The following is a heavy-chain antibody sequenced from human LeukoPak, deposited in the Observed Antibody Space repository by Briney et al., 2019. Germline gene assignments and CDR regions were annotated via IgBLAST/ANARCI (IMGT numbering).Heavy chain of an antibody. V-gene: IGHV3-23*01. CDR3: AKDRDSGYDYGWFDP. CDR1: GFIFSSYA. J-gene: IGHJ5*02. Sequence: GGSLRLSCEGSGFIFSSYAMTWVRQAPGKGLEWVSAISGSGGSTYYADSVKGRFTISRDNSKNTLYLQMNSLRAEDTAVYYCAKDRDSGYDYGWFDPWGQGTLVTVSS. CDR2: ISGSGGST. D-gene: IGHD5-12*01.